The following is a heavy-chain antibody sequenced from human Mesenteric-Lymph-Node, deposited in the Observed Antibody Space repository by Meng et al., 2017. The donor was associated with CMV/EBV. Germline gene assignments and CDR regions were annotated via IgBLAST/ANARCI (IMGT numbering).Heavy chain of an antibody. D-gene: IGHD5-24*01. J-gene: IGHJ6*02. CDR1: GFTFSGYV. Sequence: LSCEASGFTFSGYVMYWVRHAPGKGLEWVAAISSHGGDEYYGDSVKGRFTISRDNSKNVVYLQMNSLRREDTAVYFCTREREGEADVWGQGTTVTVSS. V-gene: IGHV3-30*03. CDR3: TREREGEADV. CDR2: ISSHGGDE.